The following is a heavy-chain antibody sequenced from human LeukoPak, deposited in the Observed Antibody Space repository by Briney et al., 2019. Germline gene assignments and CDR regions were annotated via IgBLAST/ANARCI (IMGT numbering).Heavy chain of an antibody. CDR3: ARHKFGDYYNPSDY. D-gene: IGHD4-17*01. CDR2: ISGSGGST. Sequence: GGSLRLSCEASGFDFDNYWMTWVRQAPGKGLEWVSAISGSGGSTYYADSVKGRFTISRDNSKNTLYLQMNSLRAEDTAVYYCARHKFGDYYNPSDYWGQGTLVTVSS. V-gene: IGHV3-23*01. CDR1: GFDFDNYW. J-gene: IGHJ4*02.